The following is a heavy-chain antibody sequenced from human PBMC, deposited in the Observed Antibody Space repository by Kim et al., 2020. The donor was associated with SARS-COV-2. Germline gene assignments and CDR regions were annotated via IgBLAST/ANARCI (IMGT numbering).Heavy chain of an antibody. D-gene: IGHD3-10*01. CDR1: GYSFSSYW. J-gene: IGHJ5*02. Sequence: GESLKISCKGSGYSFSSYWIGWVRQTPGKGLEWMGIIYPGDSDTRYSPSFQGQVTISADKSISIAYLQWSSLKASDSAMYYCARLSHYYGSGLLDPWGQGTLVTVSS. V-gene: IGHV5-51*01. CDR3: ARLSHYYGSGLLDP. CDR2: IYPGDSDT.